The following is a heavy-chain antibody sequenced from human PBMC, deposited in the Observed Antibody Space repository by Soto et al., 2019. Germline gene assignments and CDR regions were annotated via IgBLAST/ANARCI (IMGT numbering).Heavy chain of an antibody. CDR2: INHSGST. CDR1: GGSFSGYY. Sequence: QVQLQQWGAGLLKPSETLSITCAVYGGSFSGYYWTWIRQPPGTGLEWIGEINHSGSTNYNPSLKRRVTISVDTSKNQFSLKLTSVTAADTAVYYCARDKITGLFDYWGQGTLVTVSS. CDR3: ARDKITGLFDY. D-gene: IGHD2-8*02. J-gene: IGHJ4*02. V-gene: IGHV4-34*01.